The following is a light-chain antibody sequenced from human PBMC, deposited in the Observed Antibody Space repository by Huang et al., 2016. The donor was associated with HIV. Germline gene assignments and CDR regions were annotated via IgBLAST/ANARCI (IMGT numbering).Light chain of an antibody. CDR3: QQYNSYSQFT. J-gene: IGKJ3*01. CDR2: KAS. V-gene: IGKV1-5*03. CDR1: QSIRSW. Sequence: DIQMTQSPSTLSASVGDRVTITCRASQSIRSWLAWYQQKPGKAPKLLIYKASSLESGVPSRISGSGSGTEFTLTSSSLQPDDFATYYCQQYNSYSQFTFGPGTKVDIK.